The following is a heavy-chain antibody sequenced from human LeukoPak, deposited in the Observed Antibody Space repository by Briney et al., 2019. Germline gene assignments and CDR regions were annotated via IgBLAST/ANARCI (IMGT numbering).Heavy chain of an antibody. V-gene: IGHV3-74*01. CDR1: GFAFSNYW. Sequence: GGSLRLSCAASGFAFSNYWMHWVRQAPGKGLVWVSRVNSDGSSTSYADSAKGRFTISRDNAKNTLYLQMNSLRAEDTAVYYCASGTAVAGGNWGQGTLVTVSS. J-gene: IGHJ4*02. D-gene: IGHD6-19*01. CDR3: ASGTAVAGGN. CDR2: VNSDGSST.